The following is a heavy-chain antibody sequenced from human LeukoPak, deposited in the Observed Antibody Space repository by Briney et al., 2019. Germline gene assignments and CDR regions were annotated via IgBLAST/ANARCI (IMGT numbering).Heavy chain of an antibody. CDR2: INTNTGNP. Sequence: ASVKVSCKASGYTFTSYAMNWVRQAPGQGLEWMGWINTNTGNPTYAQGFTGRFVFSLDTSVSTAYLQISSLKAEDTAVYYCARDIGFAAAGTEVPDAFDIWGQGTMVTVSS. CDR3: ARDIGFAAAGTEVPDAFDI. D-gene: IGHD6-13*01. V-gene: IGHV7-4-1*02. CDR1: GYTFTSYA. J-gene: IGHJ3*02.